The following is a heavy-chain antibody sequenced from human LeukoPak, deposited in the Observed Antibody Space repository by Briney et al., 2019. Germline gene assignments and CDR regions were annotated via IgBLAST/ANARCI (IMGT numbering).Heavy chain of an antibody. CDR1: GFSFTFYY. D-gene: IGHD1-26*01. CDR3: SRDLIEGATNF. V-gene: IGHV1-2*02. Sequence: GASLKVSCKTSGFSFTFYYMHCMRQAPGQGLEWMGWINANTGDTRYAPKFQGRVTMTRDVSITTAYMELSGLRSDDTAIYCCSRDLIEGATNFWRQGTLVTVCS. CDR2: INANTGDT. J-gene: IGHJ4*02.